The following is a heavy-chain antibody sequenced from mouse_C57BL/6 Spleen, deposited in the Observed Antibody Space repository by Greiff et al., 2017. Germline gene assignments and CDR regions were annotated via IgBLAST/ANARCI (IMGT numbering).Heavy chain of an antibody. J-gene: IGHJ2*01. D-gene: IGHD1-1*01. V-gene: IGHV5-17*01. Sequence: EVQRVESGGGLVKPGGSLKLSCAASGFTFSDYGMHWVRQAPEKGLEWVAYISSGSSTIYYADTVKGRFTISRDNAKNTLFLQMTSLRSEDTAMYYCARQGPYYGSRHFDYWGQGTTLTVSS. CDR3: ARQGPYYGSRHFDY. CDR2: ISSGSSTI. CDR1: GFTFSDYG.